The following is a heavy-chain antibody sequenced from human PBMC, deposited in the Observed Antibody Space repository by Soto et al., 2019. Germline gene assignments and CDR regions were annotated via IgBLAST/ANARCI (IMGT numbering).Heavy chain of an antibody. CDR1: GFTFGDYA. J-gene: IGHJ4*02. V-gene: IGHV3-49*04. CDR3: ARDHMITFGGVMLDY. D-gene: IGHD3-16*01. CDR2: IRNDIYDETT. Sequence: PGGSLRLSCTASGFTFGDYAINWVRQVPGKGLEWLGFIRNDIYDETTEYAASVKGRIIISRDNAKNSLYLQMNSLRAEDTAVYYCARDHMITFGGVMLDYWGQGTLVTVSS.